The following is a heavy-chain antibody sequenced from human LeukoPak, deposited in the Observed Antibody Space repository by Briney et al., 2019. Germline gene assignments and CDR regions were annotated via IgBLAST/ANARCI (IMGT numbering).Heavy chain of an antibody. CDR2: ISGSGGST. CDR1: GFTFSSYA. V-gene: IGHV3-23*01. D-gene: IGHD3-22*01. CDR3: ARQPQYYYDSSAYWNY. J-gene: IGHJ4*02. Sequence: GGSLRLSCEASGFTFSSYAMNWVRQAPGMGLRWVSAISGSGGSTYYADSVKGRFTISRDNSKNTLYLQMNSLRAEDTAVYYCARQPQYYYDSSAYWNYWGQGTLVTVSS.